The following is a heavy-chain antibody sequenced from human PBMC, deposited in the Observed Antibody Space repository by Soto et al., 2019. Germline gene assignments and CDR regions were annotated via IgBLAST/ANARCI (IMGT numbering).Heavy chain of an antibody. CDR2: IYWDDDK. CDR1: GFSLSTSGVG. J-gene: IGHJ4*02. Sequence: QITLKESGPTLVKPTQTLTLTCTFSGFSLSTSGVGVGWIRQPPGKALEWLAHIYWDDDKRYSPSLRSRLTNAKDTSKTQVVLTMTNMDPVDTATYSCAHSRGGGTSAVYVYWGQGTLVTVSS. CDR3: AHSRGGGTSAVYVY. V-gene: IGHV2-5*02. D-gene: IGHD2-15*01.